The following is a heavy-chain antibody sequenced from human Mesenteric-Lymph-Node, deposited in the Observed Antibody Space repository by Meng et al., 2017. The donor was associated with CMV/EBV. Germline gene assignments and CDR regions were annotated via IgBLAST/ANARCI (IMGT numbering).Heavy chain of an antibody. Sequence: SETLSLTCAVYGGSFSGYYWSWIRQPPGKGLGWIGEINHSGSTNYNPSLKSRVTISIDTSKNQFSLKLSSVTAADTAVYYCARDTDRYCSGGSCYSDGMDVWGQGTTVTVSS. CDR3: ARDTDRYCSGGSCYSDGMDV. J-gene: IGHJ6*02. D-gene: IGHD2-15*01. CDR1: GGSFSGYY. V-gene: IGHV4-34*01. CDR2: INHSGST.